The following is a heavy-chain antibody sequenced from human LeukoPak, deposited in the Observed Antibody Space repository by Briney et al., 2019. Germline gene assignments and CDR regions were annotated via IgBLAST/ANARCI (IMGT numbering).Heavy chain of an antibody. V-gene: IGHV4-59*01. Sequence: SETLPLTCTVSGGSISDYYWTWIRQPPGKGLEWIAYIHSSGSTNYNPSLKSRVIISVDTSRSQLSLKLSSVTAADTAVYYCARIEGDNSLDYWGQGTLVTVSS. CDR1: GGSISDYY. J-gene: IGHJ4*02. CDR3: ARIEGDNSLDY. D-gene: IGHD3-16*01. CDR2: IHSSGST.